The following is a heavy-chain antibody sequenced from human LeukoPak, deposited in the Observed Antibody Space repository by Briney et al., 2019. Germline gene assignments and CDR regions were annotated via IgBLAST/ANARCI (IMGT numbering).Heavy chain of an antibody. D-gene: IGHD3-3*01. V-gene: IGHV4-34*01. CDR3: ARGGRSGLPLSWFDP. CDR2: INHSGST. J-gene: IGHJ5*02. CDR1: GGSFSGYY. Sequence: SETLSLTCAVYGGSFSGYYWSWIRQPPGKGLEWIGEINHSGSTNYNPSLKSRVTISVDTSKNQFSLKLSSVTAADTAVYYCARGGRSGLPLSWFDPWGQGTLVTVSS.